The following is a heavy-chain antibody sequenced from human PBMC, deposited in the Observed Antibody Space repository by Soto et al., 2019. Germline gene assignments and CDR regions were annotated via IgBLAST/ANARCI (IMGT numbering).Heavy chain of an antibody. Sequence: GGSLRLSCAASGFTFSSYSMNWVRQAPGKGLEWVSSISSSSSYIYYADSVKGRFTISRDNAKNSLYLQMNSLRAEDTAVYYCARVVVAATFGYWGQGTLVTVSS. CDR3: ARVVVAATFGY. V-gene: IGHV3-21*01. D-gene: IGHD2-15*01. J-gene: IGHJ4*02. CDR1: GFTFSSYS. CDR2: ISSSSSYI.